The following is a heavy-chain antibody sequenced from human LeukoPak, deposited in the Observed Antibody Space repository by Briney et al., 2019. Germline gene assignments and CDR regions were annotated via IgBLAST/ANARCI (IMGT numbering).Heavy chain of an antibody. V-gene: IGHV3-21*01. Sequence: PGGSLRLSCAASGFTFSSYSMNWVRQAPGKGLEWVSSISSSSSYIYYADSVKGRFTIPRDNAKNSLYLQMNSLRAEDTAVYYCARAVYYYDSSGPLDAFDIWGQGTMVTVSS. CDR3: ARAVYYYDSSGPLDAFDI. J-gene: IGHJ3*02. D-gene: IGHD3-22*01. CDR1: GFTFSSYS. CDR2: ISSSSSYI.